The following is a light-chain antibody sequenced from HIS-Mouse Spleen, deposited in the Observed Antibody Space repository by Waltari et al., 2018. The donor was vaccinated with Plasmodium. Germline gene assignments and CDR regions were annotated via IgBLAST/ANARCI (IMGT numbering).Light chain of an antibody. CDR1: ISSIGSNT. Sequence: QSVLTQPPSASGTPGQRVTISCSGSISSIGSNTVTWYQPLPGTDPKLLIYSNKQRPSGVPDRFSGSKSGTSASLAISGLQSEDEADYYCAAWDDSLNGVVFAGGTKLTVL. CDR2: SNK. J-gene: IGLJ2*01. CDR3: AAWDDSLNGVV. V-gene: IGLV1-44*01.